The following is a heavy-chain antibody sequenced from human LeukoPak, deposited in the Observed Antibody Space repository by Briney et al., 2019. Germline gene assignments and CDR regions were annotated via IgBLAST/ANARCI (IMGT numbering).Heavy chain of an antibody. J-gene: IGHJ6*03. D-gene: IGHD3-3*01. CDR2: ISGSGGST. CDR1: GFTFSSYA. V-gene: IGHV3-23*01. Sequence: HTGGSLRLSCAASGFTFSSYAMSWVRQAPGKGLEWVSAISGSGGSTYYADSVKGRFTISRDNSKNTLYLQMNSLRAEDTAVFYCAKGSKALIITRDHYMDVWGKGTTVTISS. CDR3: AKGSKALIITRDHYMDV.